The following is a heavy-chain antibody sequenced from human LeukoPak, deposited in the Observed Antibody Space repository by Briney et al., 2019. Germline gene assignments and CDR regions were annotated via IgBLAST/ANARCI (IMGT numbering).Heavy chain of an antibody. CDR2: IYYSGST. V-gene: IGHV4-30-4*01. CDR3: ARASYYGMDV. CDR1: GGSISSGDYY. Sequence: SETLSLTCTVSGGSISSGDYYWSWIRQPPGKGLEWIGYIYYSGSTYYNPSLKSRVTIAVDTPKHQFSLQLSSVTPAHTAVYYCARASYYGMDVWGQATTVTVSS. J-gene: IGHJ6*02.